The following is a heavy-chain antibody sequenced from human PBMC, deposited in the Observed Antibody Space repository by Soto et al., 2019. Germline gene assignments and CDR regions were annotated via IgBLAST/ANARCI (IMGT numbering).Heavy chain of an antibody. J-gene: IGHJ3*02. CDR1: GFSLNTRAVG. CDR3: AHRHDLGGFDI. Sequence: QFTLKESGPTLVKPPQPLPLTATFSGFSLNTRAVGGGWIRQPPGKALEWLALINWNDDERYSPSLKDRLTITKDTSRNHVVLTMTNVDPVDTATYYCAHRHDLGGFDIWGQGTTVTVSS. D-gene: IGHD2-15*01. CDR2: INWNDDE. V-gene: IGHV2-5*01.